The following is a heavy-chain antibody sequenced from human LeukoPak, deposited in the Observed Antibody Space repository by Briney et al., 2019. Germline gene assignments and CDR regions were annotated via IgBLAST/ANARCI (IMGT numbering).Heavy chain of an antibody. CDR2: IFYSGST. V-gene: IGHV4-39*07. CDR3: ASSSWDSMTILYFDY. D-gene: IGHD3-3*01. J-gene: IGHJ4*02. CDR1: GGSISTSNYY. Sequence: SETLSLTCTVSGGSISTSNYYWGWIRQPPGKGLEWIGNIFYSGSTYYSPSLKSRVTISVDTSKNQFSLKLRSVTAADTAVYYCASSSWDSMTILYFDYWGQGTLVTVSS.